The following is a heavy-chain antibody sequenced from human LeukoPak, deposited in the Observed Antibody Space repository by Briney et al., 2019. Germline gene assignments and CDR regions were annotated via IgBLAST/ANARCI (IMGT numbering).Heavy chain of an antibody. Sequence: SETLSLTCTVSGGSISSYYWSWIRQPPGKGLERIGYIYYSGSTNYNPSLKSRVTISVDTSKNQFSLKLSSVTAADTAVYYCARDRPYGDPPLGGPWGQGTLVTVSS. V-gene: IGHV4-59*01. J-gene: IGHJ5*02. CDR3: ARDRPYGDPPLGGP. CDR2: IYYSGST. D-gene: IGHD4-17*01. CDR1: GGSISSYY.